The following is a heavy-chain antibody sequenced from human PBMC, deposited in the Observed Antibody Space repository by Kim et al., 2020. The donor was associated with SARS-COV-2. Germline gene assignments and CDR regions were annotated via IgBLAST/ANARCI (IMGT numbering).Heavy chain of an antibody. CDR2: ISYDGSNT. Sequence: GGSLRLSCAASGFTFSSYAMHWVRQAPGKGLEWVAVISYDGSNTYYADSVKGRFTISRDNSKNTLYLQMNSLRAEDTAVYYCARVAVADNAEYFQHWGQGTLVTVSS. CDR1: GFTFSSYA. V-gene: IGHV3-30*04. CDR3: ARVAVADNAEYFQH. J-gene: IGHJ1*01. D-gene: IGHD6-19*01.